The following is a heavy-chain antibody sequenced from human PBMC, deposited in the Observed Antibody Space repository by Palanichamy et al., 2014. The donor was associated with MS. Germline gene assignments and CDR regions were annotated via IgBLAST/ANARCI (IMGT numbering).Heavy chain of an antibody. V-gene: IGHV3-33*01. D-gene: IGHD2-21*02. CDR2: IWYDGSNK. CDR1: GLPSVPMA. J-gene: IGHJ4*02. CDR3: ARGPHIVMVTAPDY. Sequence: EVSGEGVVQPGRSLRLSCAASGLPSVPMACTGSDRLQGKGLEWVAVIWYDGSNKYYADSVKGRFTISRDNSKNMVYLEMNSLRAEDTAVYYCARGPHIVMVTAPDYWGQGTLVTVSS.